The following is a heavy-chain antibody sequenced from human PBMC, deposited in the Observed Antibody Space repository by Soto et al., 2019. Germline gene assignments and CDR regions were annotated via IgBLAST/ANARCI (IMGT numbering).Heavy chain of an antibody. V-gene: IGHV1-18*01. CDR1: AYNLAGDG. CDR2: INVHSGDT. Sequence: QVQVVQSGGEMKKPGASVKVSCKPSAYNLAGDGFTWVRQAPGQGLEWMGWINVHSGDTNYAQKFQDRFSLTTDTSTRTVYMQLRNLRSDDTALYYCARRGNPLMDAWGQGTTVIVSS. CDR3: ARRGNPLMDA. J-gene: IGHJ6*02.